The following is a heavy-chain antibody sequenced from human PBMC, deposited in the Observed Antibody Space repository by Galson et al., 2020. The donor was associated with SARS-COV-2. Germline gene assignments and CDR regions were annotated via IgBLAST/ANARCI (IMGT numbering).Heavy chain of an antibody. V-gene: IGHV4-4*02. J-gene: IGHJ3*02. Sequence: SETLSLTCAVSGGSITSLNWWTWVRQPPGKGLEWIGEGDRSGNTNYNPSLKSRVIISVDKSRNQFSLILMSVTAADTALYYCARSTIVDYGRAFDMWGQGTMVTVSS. CDR1: GGSITSLNW. D-gene: IGHD4-4*01. CDR3: ARSTIVDYGRAFDM. CDR2: GDRSGNT.